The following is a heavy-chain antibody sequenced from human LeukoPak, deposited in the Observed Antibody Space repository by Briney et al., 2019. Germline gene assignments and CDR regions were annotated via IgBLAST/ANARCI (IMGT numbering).Heavy chain of an antibody. CDR2: IYASGST. J-gene: IGHJ4*02. D-gene: IGHD1-26*01. Sequence: SETLSLTCAVSGAPINSYYWSWIRQPAGMGLEWIGRIYASGSTNYNPSLESRVTISVDTSKNQFSLKLSSVTAADTAVYYCARVAVGATFFDYWGQGTLVTVSS. CDR1: GAPINSYY. CDR3: ARVAVGATFFDY. V-gene: IGHV4-4*07.